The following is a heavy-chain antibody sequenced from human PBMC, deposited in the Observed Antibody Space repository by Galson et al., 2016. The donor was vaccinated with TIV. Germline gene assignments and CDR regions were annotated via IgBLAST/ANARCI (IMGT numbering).Heavy chain of an antibody. CDR1: GYSFSNYW. Sequence: QSGAEVTKPGESLKISCQGSGYSFSNYWIAWVRQMPGEGLEWMGVIYAGDSDTRYSPSFQGQVTISADKSISTAYLQWSSLRASDTAMYYCARAGGAADYWGQGTLVTVSS. J-gene: IGHJ4*02. D-gene: IGHD3-10*01. CDR3: ARAGGAADY. CDR2: IYAGDSDT. V-gene: IGHV5-51*01.